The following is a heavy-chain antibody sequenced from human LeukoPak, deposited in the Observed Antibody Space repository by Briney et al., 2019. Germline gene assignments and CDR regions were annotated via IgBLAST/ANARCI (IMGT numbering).Heavy chain of an antibody. V-gene: IGHV3-49*04. J-gene: IGHJ3*01. CDR2: IRSKAYGGTT. D-gene: IGHD3-10*01. Sequence: GGSLRLSCTASGFTFGDYAMSWVRQAPGKGLEWVGFIRSKAYGGTTEYAASVKGRFTISRDDSKSIAYLQMNSLRAEDTAVYYCARDAPIYGSGPPFLWGQGTMVTVSS. CDR1: GFTFGDYA. CDR3: ARDAPIYGSGPPFL.